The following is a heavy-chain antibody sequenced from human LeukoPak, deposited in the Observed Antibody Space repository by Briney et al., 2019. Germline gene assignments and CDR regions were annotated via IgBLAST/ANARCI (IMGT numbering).Heavy chain of an antibody. CDR2: ISSNGGST. D-gene: IGHD6-13*01. Sequence: PGGSLRLSCAASGFTFSSYAMHWVRQAPGKGLEYVSAISSNGGSTYYANSVKGRFTISRDNSKNTLYLQMNSLRAEDTAVYYCAREGVAAAGPFDYWGQGTLVTVSS. J-gene: IGHJ4*02. CDR1: GFTFSSYA. CDR3: AREGVAAAGPFDY. V-gene: IGHV3-64*01.